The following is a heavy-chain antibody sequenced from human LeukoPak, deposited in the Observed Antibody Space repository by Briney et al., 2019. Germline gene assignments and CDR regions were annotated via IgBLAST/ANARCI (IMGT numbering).Heavy chain of an antibody. V-gene: IGHV3-20*04. CDR2: INWNGGST. CDR3: AREDYNWNDYYYYGMDV. CDR1: GFTFENYV. J-gene: IGHJ6*02. Sequence: GGSLRLSREASGFTFENYVMSWVRQAPGKGLEWVSTINWNGGSTGYADSVKGRFTISRDNAKNSLFLQMNSLRAEDTAFYYCAREDYNWNDYYYYGMDVWGQGTTATVSS. D-gene: IGHD1-20*01.